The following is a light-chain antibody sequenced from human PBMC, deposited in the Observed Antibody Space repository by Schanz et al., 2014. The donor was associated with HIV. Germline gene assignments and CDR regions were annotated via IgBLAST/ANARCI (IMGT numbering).Light chain of an antibody. CDR2: DVT. Sequence: QSALTQPPSASGAPGQSVTISCNGTRRDLGGYNYLSRSQQHPGKAPKLMVYDVTKRPSGVPDRFSGFKSGNTASLTVSGLQAEDEADYYCSSYAGSDNLVFGGGTKLTVL. J-gene: IGLJ3*02. V-gene: IGLV2-8*01. CDR3: SSYAGSDNLV. CDR1: RRDLGGYNY.